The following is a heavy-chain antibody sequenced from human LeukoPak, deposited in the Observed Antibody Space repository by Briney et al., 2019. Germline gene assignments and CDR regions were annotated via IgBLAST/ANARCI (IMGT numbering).Heavy chain of an antibody. J-gene: IGHJ4*02. Sequence: PGRSLRLSCAASGFTFSTHGMYWVRQAPGKGLEWVAVISYDGSNKYYADSVKGRFTISRDNSKSTLFLQMNSLRAEDTAVYYCAKAPNSYGSSLDYWGQGTLVTVSS. CDR3: AKAPNSYGSSLDY. CDR2: ISYDGSNK. CDR1: GFTFSTHG. V-gene: IGHV3-30*18. D-gene: IGHD5-18*01.